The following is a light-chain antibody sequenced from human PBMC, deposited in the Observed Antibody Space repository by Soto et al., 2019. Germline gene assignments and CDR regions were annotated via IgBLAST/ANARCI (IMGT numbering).Light chain of an antibody. Sequence: EIVLTQSPATLSLSAGERATLSCRASQSVRSYLAWYQQKPGQAPRLLIYDASTRATGIPARFSGSGSETDFTLTITSLEPEDFAVYYCQQRNNWPPITFGQGTRLEIK. CDR2: DAS. CDR3: QQRNNWPPIT. V-gene: IGKV3-11*01. CDR1: QSVRSY. J-gene: IGKJ5*01.